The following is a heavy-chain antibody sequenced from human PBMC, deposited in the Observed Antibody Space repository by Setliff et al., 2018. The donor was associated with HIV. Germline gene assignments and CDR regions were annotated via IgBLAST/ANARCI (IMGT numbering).Heavy chain of an antibody. Sequence: SETLSLTCAVSGGSISSYYWSWIRQPPGKGLEWIGYIYYSGSTNYNPSLKSRVTISVDTSKNQFSLTLTSVTAADAAVYYCARGRPDDSVGFGYWGQGTLVTVSS. D-gene: IGHD3-22*01. CDR3: ARGRPDDSVGFGY. CDR1: GGSISSYY. V-gene: IGHV4-59*01. J-gene: IGHJ4*02. CDR2: IYYSGST.